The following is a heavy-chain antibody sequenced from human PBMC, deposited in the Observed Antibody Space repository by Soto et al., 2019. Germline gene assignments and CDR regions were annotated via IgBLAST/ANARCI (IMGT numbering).Heavy chain of an antibody. J-gene: IGHJ4*02. V-gene: IGHV4-59*01. D-gene: IGHD4-17*01. CDR2: IYYSGST. Sequence: QVQLQESGPGLVKPSETLSLTCTVSGGSISSYYWSWIRQPPGKGLEWIGYIYYSGSTNYNPSLERRVTIPVDTSQNQFSLKLSSVTAADTAVYYCARSTVTTKDFDYWGQGTLVTVSS. CDR3: ARSTVTTKDFDY. CDR1: GGSISSYY.